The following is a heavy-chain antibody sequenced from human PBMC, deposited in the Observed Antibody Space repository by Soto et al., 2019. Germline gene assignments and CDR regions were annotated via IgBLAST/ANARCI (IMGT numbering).Heavy chain of an antibody. J-gene: IGHJ4*02. CDR1: GYSFTIYG. CDR2: ISTYDGNT. V-gene: IGHV1-18*01. D-gene: IGHD2-15*01. CDR3: ARDRGRSCIGGTCPFDY. Sequence: ASVKVSCKASGYSFTIYGITWVRQAPGQGLEWMGWISTYDGNTNYAQNFQGRVSVARDTSTSTAYMELRSLRSDDTAVYYCARDRGRSCIGGTCPFDYRGQGTLVTVSS.